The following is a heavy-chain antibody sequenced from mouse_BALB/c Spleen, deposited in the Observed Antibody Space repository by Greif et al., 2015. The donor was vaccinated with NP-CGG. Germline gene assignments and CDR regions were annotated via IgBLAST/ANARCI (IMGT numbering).Heavy chain of an antibody. CDR3: ARSTMGYYFDY. J-gene: IGHJ2*01. CDR2: INPSSGYT. Sequence: VKLQESGAELARPGASVKMSCKASGYTFTSYTMHWVKQRPGQGLEWIGYINPSSGYTNYNQKFKDKATLTADKSSSTAYMQLSSLTSEDSAVYYCARSTMGYYFDYWGQGTTLTVSS. D-gene: IGHD2-1*01. V-gene: IGHV1-4*01. CDR1: GYTFTSYT.